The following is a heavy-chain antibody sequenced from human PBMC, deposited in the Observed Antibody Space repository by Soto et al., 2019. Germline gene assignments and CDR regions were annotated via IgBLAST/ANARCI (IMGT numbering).Heavy chain of an antibody. CDR2: TYYRSKWYN. CDR1: WDSVSSNSAA. D-gene: IGHD6-13*01. V-gene: IGHV6-1*01. J-gene: IGHJ3*02. Sequence: SQTLSLTCAIPWDSVSSNSAACNWIRPSPSRGLEWLGRTYYRSKWYNDYAVSVKSRITINPDTSKNQFSLQLNSVTPEDTAVYYCARAGSYSSSGNAFDIWGQGTMVTVSS. CDR3: ARAGSYSSSGNAFDI.